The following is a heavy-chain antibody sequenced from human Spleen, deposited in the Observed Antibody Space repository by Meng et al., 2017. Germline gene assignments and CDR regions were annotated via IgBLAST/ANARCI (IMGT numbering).Heavy chain of an antibody. CDR1: GGSFSSYY. V-gene: IGHV4-59*12. CDR2: MYYSGST. J-gene: IGHJ4*02. D-gene: IGHD3-3*01. CDR3: ARGFFRHDFWSGYYTGFDY. Sequence: QVQVAESGPGLVKPSETLFLTWTVSGGSFSSYYWSWIRQPPGKGLEWIGYMYYSGSTNYNPSLKSRVTISVDTSQNNLSLKLSSVTAADSAVYYCARGFFRHDFWSGYYTGFDYWGQGTLVTVSS.